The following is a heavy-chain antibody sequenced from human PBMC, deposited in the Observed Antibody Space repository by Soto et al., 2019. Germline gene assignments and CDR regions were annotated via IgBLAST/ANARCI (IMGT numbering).Heavy chain of an antibody. D-gene: IGHD1-26*01. CDR3: ATRGGPRRSYIVGATTFAP. J-gene: IGHJ5*02. V-gene: IGHV1-24*01. Sequence: QVQLVQSGAEVKKPGASVKVSCKVSGYTLTELSMHWVRQAPGKGLEWMGGFDPEDGETIYAQKFQGRVTMTEDTSTDTAYMELSSLRSEDTAVYYCATRGGPRRSYIVGATTFAPWGQGTLVTVSS. CDR2: FDPEDGET. CDR1: GYTLTELS.